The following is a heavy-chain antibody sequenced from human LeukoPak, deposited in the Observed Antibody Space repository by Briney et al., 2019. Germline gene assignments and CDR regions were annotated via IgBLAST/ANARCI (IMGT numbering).Heavy chain of an antibody. Sequence: SEPLSLTCTVSGGSLNTYYWGWIRQPSEGGGEWIGNIYSSGSTNYNPSLKSRVTISVDTSKNQFSLKLTSVTAADTAIYYCARAGGAPHGDYEFDFWGQGILVTVSS. J-gene: IGHJ4*02. CDR3: ARAGGAPHGDYEFDF. CDR1: GGSLNTYY. CDR2: IYSSGST. V-gene: IGHV4-59*08. D-gene: IGHD4-17*01.